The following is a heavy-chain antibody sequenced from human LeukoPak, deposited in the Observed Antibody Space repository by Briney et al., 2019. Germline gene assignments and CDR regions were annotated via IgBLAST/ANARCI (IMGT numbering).Heavy chain of an antibody. D-gene: IGHD3-10*01. CDR1: GFTFDDYA. CDR3: AKNGHGSGSYYPRTKYYFDY. CDR2: ISWSSGSI. V-gene: IGHV3-9*01. Sequence: GGSLRLSCAASGFTFDDYAMHWVRQAPGKGLEWVSGISWSSGSIGYADSVKGRFTISRDNAKNSLYLQMNSLRAEDTAVYYCAKNGHGSGSYYPRTKYYFDYWGQGTLVTVSS. J-gene: IGHJ4*02.